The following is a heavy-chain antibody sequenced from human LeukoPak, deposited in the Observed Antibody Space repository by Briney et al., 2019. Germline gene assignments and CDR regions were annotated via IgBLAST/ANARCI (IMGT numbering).Heavy chain of an antibody. CDR1: GYTLISYY. V-gene: IGHV1-69*13. CDR2: IIPIFGTA. J-gene: IGHJ3*02. CDR3: ARDLGLGGAFDI. D-gene: IGHD1-26*01. Sequence: ASVKVSCKAPGYTLISYYIHWVRQAPGQGLEWVGGIIPIFGTANYAQKFQDRVTITADESTSTAYMELSSLRSEGTAVYYCARDLGLGGAFDIWGQGTMVTVSS.